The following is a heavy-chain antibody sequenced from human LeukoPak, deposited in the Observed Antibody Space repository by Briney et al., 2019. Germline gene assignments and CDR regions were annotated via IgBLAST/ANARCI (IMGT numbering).Heavy chain of an antibody. CDR1: GGAFSSYA. CDR3: ARDGPWERLRYGYFDY. Sequence: VKVSCKASGGAFSSYAISWVRQAPGQGLEWMGRIIPIFGTANYAQKFQGRVTITTDESTSTAYMELSSLRSEDTAVYYCARDGPWERLRYGYFDYWGQGTLVTVSS. J-gene: IGHJ4*02. CDR2: IIPIFGTA. D-gene: IGHD1-26*01. V-gene: IGHV1-69*05.